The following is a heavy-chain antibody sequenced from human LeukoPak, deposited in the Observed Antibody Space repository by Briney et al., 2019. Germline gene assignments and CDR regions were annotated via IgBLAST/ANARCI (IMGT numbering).Heavy chain of an antibody. Sequence: GGSLRLSCAASGFPFSSYAMYWVRQAPGKGLVWVSRVHGDGNNIGYADSVRGRFTISRDNAKNTLYLQMNSLRPEDTAVYYCARARVGDPTDYWGQGTLVTVSS. CDR2: VHGDGNNI. D-gene: IGHD1-26*01. CDR3: ARARVGDPTDY. CDR1: GFPFSSYA. V-gene: IGHV3-74*01. J-gene: IGHJ4*02.